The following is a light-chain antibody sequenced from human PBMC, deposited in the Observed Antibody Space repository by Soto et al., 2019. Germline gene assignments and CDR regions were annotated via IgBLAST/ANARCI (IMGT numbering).Light chain of an antibody. Sequence: EIVMTQSPATLSVSPGERATLSCRASQSVSSNLAWHQQKPGQAPRLLIYGASTRATGIPARFSGSGSGTEFTLTISSLQSEDFAVYYCQQYNNWPPWTFGQGTKVEI. J-gene: IGKJ1*01. CDR2: GAS. CDR3: QQYNNWPPWT. V-gene: IGKV3-15*01. CDR1: QSVSSN.